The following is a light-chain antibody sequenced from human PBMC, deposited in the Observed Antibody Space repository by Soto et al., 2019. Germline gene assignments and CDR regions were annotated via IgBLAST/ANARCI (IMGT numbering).Light chain of an antibody. J-gene: IGKJ1*01. V-gene: IGKV1-39*01. CDR3: QQSNSAPPWT. CDR1: QSISNH. CDR2: AAS. Sequence: DIQMTQSPSSLSASVEDRVIITCRASQSISNHLNWYQQKPGKAPKLLIFAASSLQSGVPPRFSGSGSGTDFTLTISSLRPEDIATYFCQQSNSAPPWTFGQGTKVDIK.